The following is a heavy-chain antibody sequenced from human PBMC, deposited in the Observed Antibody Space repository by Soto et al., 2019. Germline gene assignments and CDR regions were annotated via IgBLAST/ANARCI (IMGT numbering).Heavy chain of an antibody. CDR2: IYYSGST. D-gene: IGHD2-15*01. J-gene: IGHJ4*02. V-gene: IGHV4-59*08. Sequence: SETLSLTCTVSGGSISSYYWSWIRQPPGKGLEWIGYIYYSGSTNYNPSLKSRVTISVDTSKNQFSLKLSSVTAADTAVYYCARVVMALSAVVHLFFDYWGQGTLVTVSS. CDR3: ARVVMALSAVVHLFFDY. CDR1: GGSISSYY.